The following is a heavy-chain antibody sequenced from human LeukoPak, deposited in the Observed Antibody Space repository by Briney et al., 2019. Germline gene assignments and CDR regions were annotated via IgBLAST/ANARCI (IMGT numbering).Heavy chain of an antibody. J-gene: IGHJ4*02. V-gene: IGHV4-59*12. Sequence: SETLSLTCTVSGGSISSYYWSWIRQPPGKGLEWIGYIYYSGSTNYNPSLKSRVTISVDTSKNQFSLKLSSVTAADTAVYYCARVKPSDTAMVFSPHHFDYWGQGTLVTVSS. CDR3: ARVKPSDTAMVFSPHHFDY. CDR2: IYYSGST. D-gene: IGHD5-18*01. CDR1: GGSISSYY.